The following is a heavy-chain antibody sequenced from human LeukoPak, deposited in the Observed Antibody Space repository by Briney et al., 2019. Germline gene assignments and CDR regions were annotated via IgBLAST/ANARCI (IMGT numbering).Heavy chain of an antibody. V-gene: IGHV3-30*18. Sequence: GGSLRLSCAASGFAFNSYAMHRVRQAPGKGLEWVAVISSDGSTKYYTDSVKGRFTISRDNSKNTLYLQMNSLRGEDTAMYYCAKDVSPETGDAFEIWGQGTVVTVSS. CDR2: ISSDGSTK. D-gene: IGHD1-14*01. CDR3: AKDVSPETGDAFEI. J-gene: IGHJ3*02. CDR1: GFAFNSYA.